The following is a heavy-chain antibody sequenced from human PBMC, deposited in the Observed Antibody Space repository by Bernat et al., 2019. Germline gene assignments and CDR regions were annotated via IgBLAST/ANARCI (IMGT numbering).Heavy chain of an antibody. CDR1: GFTFSSYA. J-gene: IGHJ4*02. Sequence: EVQLVESGGGLVQPGGSLRLSSAASGFTFSSYAMSWVRQAPGKGLEWVSAISGSGGSTYYADSVKGRFTISRDNSKNTLYLQMNSLRAEDTAVYYCAKVLRIAAAANHLYFDYWGQGTLVTVSS. CDR2: ISGSGGST. D-gene: IGHD6-13*01. CDR3: AKVLRIAAAANHLYFDY. V-gene: IGHV3-23*04.